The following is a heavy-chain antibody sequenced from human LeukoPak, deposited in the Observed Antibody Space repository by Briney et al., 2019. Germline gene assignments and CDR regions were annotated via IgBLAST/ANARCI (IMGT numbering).Heavy chain of an antibody. D-gene: IGHD4-11*01. CDR3: ASKGPGRSQTTVTSYYYYGMDV. Sequence: SVKVSCKASGGTFSSYAISWVRQAPGQGLEWMGGIIPIFGTANYAQKFQGRVTITAGESTSTAYMELSSLRSEDTAVYYCASKGPGRSQTTVTSYYYYGMDVWGQGTTVTVSS. J-gene: IGHJ6*02. CDR2: IIPIFGTA. V-gene: IGHV1-69*13. CDR1: GGTFSSYA.